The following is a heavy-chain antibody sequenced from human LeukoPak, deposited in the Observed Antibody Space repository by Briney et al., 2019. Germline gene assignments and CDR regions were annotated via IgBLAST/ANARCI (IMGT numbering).Heavy chain of an antibody. D-gene: IGHD3-10*01. V-gene: IGHV4-4*02. J-gene: IGHJ4*02. CDR2: IYHSGST. Sequence: RSSGTLSLTCAVSGGSISSSNWWSWVRQPPGKGLEWIGEIYHSGSTNYNPSLKSRVTISVDKSKNQFSLKLSSVTAADTAVYYCARQGLDYYGSGSYYGYWGQGTLVTVSS. CDR3: ARQGLDYYGSGSYYGY. CDR1: GGSISSSNW.